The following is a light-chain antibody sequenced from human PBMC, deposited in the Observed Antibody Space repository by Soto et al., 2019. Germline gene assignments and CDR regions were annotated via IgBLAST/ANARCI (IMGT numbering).Light chain of an antibody. CDR3: PSHSDSRPVV. CDR2: AVT. J-gene: IGLJ2*01. Sequence: QSAPTQPASVSGSPGQSITISCTGTSSDIGLNNYVSWYQQHPGKAPALIIYAVTYRPSGVSSRFSGSKSGDTASLTISGLRTEDEADYYCPSHSDSRPVVFGGGTKLTVL. V-gene: IGLV2-14*03. CDR1: SSDIGLNNY.